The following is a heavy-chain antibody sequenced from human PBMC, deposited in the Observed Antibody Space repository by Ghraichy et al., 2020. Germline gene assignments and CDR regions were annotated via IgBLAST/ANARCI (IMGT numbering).Heavy chain of an antibody. D-gene: IGHD2-2*01. J-gene: IGHJ6*04. CDR3: ARVPGYCSSTSCYYYYYGMDV. CDR1: GGSISSGGYY. CDR2: IYYNWST. Sequence: SETLSLTCTVSGGSISSGGYYWSWIRQHPGKDLEWIGYIYYNWSTYYNPSLKSRVTISVDTSKNQFSLKLSSVTAADTAVYYCARVPGYCSSTSCYYYYYGMDVWGKGTTVTVSS. V-gene: IGHV4-31*03.